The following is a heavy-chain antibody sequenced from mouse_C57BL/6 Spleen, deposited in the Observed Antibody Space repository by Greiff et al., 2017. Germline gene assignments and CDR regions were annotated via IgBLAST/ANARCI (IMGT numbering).Heavy chain of an antibody. CDR3: ARFGGSSS. J-gene: IGHJ2*01. CDR1: GYAFSSYW. Sequence: QVQLKPSGAELVTPGASVKISCKASGYAFSSYWMNWVKQRPGKGLAWIGQIYPGDGDTNYNGKFKGKATLTADKSSSTAYMQRSSLTSEDSAVYFCARFGGSSSWGQGTTLTVSS. D-gene: IGHD1-1*01. CDR2: IYPGDGDT. V-gene: IGHV1-80*01.